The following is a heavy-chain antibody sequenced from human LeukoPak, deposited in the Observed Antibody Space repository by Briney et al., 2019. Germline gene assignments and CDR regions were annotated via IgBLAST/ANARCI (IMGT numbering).Heavy chain of an antibody. CDR1: GGSFSGYY. CDR2: INHGGST. J-gene: IGHJ5*02. Sequence: SETLSLTCAVYGGSFSGYYWSWIRQPPGKGLEWIGEINHGGSTNYNPPLKSRVTISVATSNNQFPLKLSSVTAADTAVYYCARVGFGGLNWFDPWGQGTLVTVSS. CDR3: ARVGFGGLNWFDP. D-gene: IGHD3-10*01. V-gene: IGHV4-34*01.